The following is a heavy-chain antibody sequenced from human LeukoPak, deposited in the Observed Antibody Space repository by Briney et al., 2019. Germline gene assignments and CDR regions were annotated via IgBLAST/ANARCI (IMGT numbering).Heavy chain of an antibody. J-gene: IGHJ6*03. CDR3: ARDSSPGGWGWLEPYYYYYMDV. Sequence: SETLSLTCTVSGGSISSSSYYWGWIRQPPGKGLEWIGSIYHSGSTYYNPSLKSRVTISVDTSKNQFSLKLSSVTAADTAVYYCARDSSPGGWGWLEPYYYYYMDVWGKGTTVTVSS. CDR2: IYHSGST. D-gene: IGHD1-1*01. V-gene: IGHV4-39*07. CDR1: GGSISSSSYY.